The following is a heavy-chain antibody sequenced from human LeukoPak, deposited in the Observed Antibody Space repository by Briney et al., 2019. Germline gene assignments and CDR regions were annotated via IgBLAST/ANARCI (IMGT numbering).Heavy chain of an antibody. D-gene: IGHD4-17*01. J-gene: IGHJ4*02. CDR3: ARASRAYGDGTDY. Sequence: PSETLSLTCAVYGGSFSGYYWSWIRQPPGKGLEWIGEINHSGSTNYNPSLKSRVTISVDTSKNQFSLKLGSVTAADTAVYYCARASRAYGDGTDYWGQGTLVTVSS. CDR2: INHSGST. V-gene: IGHV4-34*01. CDR1: GGSFSGYY.